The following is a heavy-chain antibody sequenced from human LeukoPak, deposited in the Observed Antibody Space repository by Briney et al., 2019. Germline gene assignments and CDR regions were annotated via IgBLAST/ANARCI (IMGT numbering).Heavy chain of an antibody. CDR3: ARGDWNHGY. CDR1: GFTFSSYG. CDR2: IRGSDSTT. V-gene: IGHV3-48*01. Sequence: GGSLRLSCAASGFTFSSYGMNWVRQAPGKGLEWISYIRGSDSTTYYAHSVRGRFTISRDNAKNSLYLQMNSLRVEDTAVYYCARGDWNHGYWGQGILVTVSS. J-gene: IGHJ4*02. D-gene: IGHD1-1*01.